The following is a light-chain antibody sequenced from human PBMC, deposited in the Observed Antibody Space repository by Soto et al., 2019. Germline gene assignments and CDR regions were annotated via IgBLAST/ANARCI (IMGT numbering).Light chain of an antibody. CDR1: QTIDSNS. CDR2: GTS. V-gene: IGKV3-20*01. CDR3: QQYRSWT. J-gene: IGKJ1*01. Sequence: EIVLTQTPGTLSVSPGERATLSCRASQTIDSNSLSWYQQKPGQAPSLLIYGTSSRATGIPDRFSGSGSGTDFTLTISRLEPEDSAIYYRQQYRSWTFGQGTKVEIK.